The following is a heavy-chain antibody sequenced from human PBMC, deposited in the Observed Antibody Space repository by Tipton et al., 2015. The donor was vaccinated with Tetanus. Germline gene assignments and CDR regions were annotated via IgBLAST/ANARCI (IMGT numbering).Heavy chain of an antibody. J-gene: IGHJ4*02. CDR1: GGSINTGDYY. CDR2: VYYSGRT. Sequence: TLSLTCTVSGGSINTGDYYWSWIRQSPGKGLEWIGHVYYSGRTYYNPPLKSRVTISADMSKNQFSSKLTSVTAADTATYYCARMGFTYGQVVYWGQGTLVTVAS. D-gene: IGHD5-18*01. CDR3: ARMGFTYGQVVY. V-gene: IGHV4-30-4*01.